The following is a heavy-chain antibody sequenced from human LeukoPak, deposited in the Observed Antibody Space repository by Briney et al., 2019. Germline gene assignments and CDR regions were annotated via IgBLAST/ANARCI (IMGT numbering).Heavy chain of an antibody. CDR1: GFTFSSYS. CDR2: ISSGSGSI. D-gene: IGHD1-26*01. Sequence: GSLRLSCAASGFTFSSYSMNWVRQAPGKGLEWVSYISSGSGSIYYADSVKGRFTISRDNAKNSLYLQMNSVRAEDTAIYYCVRDRGTYRPIDYWGQGTLVTVSS. J-gene: IGHJ4*02. V-gene: IGHV3-48*04. CDR3: VRDRGTYRPIDY.